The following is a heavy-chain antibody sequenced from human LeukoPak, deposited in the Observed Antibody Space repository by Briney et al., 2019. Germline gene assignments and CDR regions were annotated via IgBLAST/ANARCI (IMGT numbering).Heavy chain of an antibody. D-gene: IGHD5-24*01. CDR2: MNPNSGNT. CDR1: AYTFTSYD. CDR3: ARRNYGSPRWFDP. Sequence: ASVKVSCKASAYTFTSYDINWVRQATGQGLEWMGWMNPNSGNTGYAQRFQGRVTMTRNTSISTAYMELSSLRSEDTAVYYCARRNYGSPRWFDPWGQGTLVTVPS. J-gene: IGHJ5*02. V-gene: IGHV1-8*01.